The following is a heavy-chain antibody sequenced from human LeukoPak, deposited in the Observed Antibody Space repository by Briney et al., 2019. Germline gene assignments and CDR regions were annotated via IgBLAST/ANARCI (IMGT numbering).Heavy chain of an antibody. J-gene: IGHJ4*03. CDR3: AXDXXQEXRXXXXXXXYNX. Sequence: SVKVSCKASGGTFSSYAISWVRQAPGQGLEWMGRIIPIFGTANYAQKFQGRVTITTDESTSTAYMELSSLRSEDTAVYYCAXDXXQEXRXXXXXXXYNXWGXGTL. V-gene: IGHV1-69*05. CDR2: IIPIFGTA. CDR1: GGTFSSYA. D-gene: IGHD1-1*01.